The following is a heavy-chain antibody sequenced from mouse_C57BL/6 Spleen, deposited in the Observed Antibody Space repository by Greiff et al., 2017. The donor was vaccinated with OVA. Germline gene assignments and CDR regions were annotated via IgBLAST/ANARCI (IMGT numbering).Heavy chain of an antibody. Sequence: QVQLQQSGPELVKPGASVKISCKASGYAFSSSWMNWVKQRPGKGLEWIGRIYPGDGDTNYNGKFKGKATLTADKSSSTAYMQLSSLTSEDSAVYYYARRGTGTGFAYWGQGTLVTVSA. CDR3: ARRGTGTGFAY. D-gene: IGHD4-1*01. J-gene: IGHJ3*01. V-gene: IGHV1-82*01. CDR1: GYAFSSSW. CDR2: IYPGDGDT.